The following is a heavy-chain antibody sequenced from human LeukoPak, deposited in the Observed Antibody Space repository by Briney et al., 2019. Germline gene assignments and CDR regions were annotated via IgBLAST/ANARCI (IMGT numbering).Heavy chain of an antibody. V-gene: IGHV1-2*06. CDR3: ARDFRGFYDAFDI. Sequence: ASVKVSCKASGYTFTGYHMHWVRQAPGQGLEWMGRINPNTGGTNYAQRFQGRVTMTRDTSISTAYMELSRLRSDDTAVYYCARDFRGFYDAFDIWGQGTMVTVSS. D-gene: IGHD2/OR15-2a*01. CDR2: INPNTGGT. CDR1: GYTFTGYH. J-gene: IGHJ3*02.